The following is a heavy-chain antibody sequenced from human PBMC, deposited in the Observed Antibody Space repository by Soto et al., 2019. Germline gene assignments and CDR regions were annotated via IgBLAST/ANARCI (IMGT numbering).Heavy chain of an antibody. CDR3: ARRYGSCFDY. CDR1: DGSISSYY. Sequence: QVQLQQSGPGLVKPSETLSLTCTVYDGSISSYYWSWIRQPPGKGLECIGYIYYSGSTNYNPSLKSRVTISVDTSKNQFSLKLSSVTAADTALYYCARRYGSCFDYWGQGTLVTVSS. J-gene: IGHJ4*02. CDR2: IYYSGST. D-gene: IGHD5-18*01. V-gene: IGHV4-59*08.